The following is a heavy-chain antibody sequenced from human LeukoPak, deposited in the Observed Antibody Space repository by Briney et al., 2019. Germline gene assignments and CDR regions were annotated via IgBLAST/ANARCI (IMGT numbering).Heavy chain of an antibody. D-gene: IGHD6-19*01. CDR3: AGTYSSGWQTYYYYGMDV. CDR2: MNPNSGNT. CDR1: GYTFTSYD. J-gene: IGHJ6*02. V-gene: IGHV1-8*01. Sequence: ASVKVSCKASGYTFTSYDINWVRQATGQGLEWMGWMNPNSGNTGYAQKFQGRVTMTRNTSISTAYMELSSLRSEDTAVYYCAGTYSSGWQTYYYYGMDVWGQGTTVTVSS.